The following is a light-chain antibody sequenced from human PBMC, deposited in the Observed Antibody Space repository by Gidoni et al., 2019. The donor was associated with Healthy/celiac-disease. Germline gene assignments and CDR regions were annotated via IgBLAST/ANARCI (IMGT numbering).Light chain of an antibody. CDR2: GAS. V-gene: IGKV3-20*01. CDR3: QQYGSSPVT. Sequence: EIVLTQSPGTLSLSPGERATLSCRASQSVSSSYLAWYQQKPGQAPRLLIYGASSRATGIPDRFSGSGSGTDFTLTISRLEPEDFAVYYCQQYGSSPVTFXQXTKLEIK. CDR1: QSVSSSY. J-gene: IGKJ2*01.